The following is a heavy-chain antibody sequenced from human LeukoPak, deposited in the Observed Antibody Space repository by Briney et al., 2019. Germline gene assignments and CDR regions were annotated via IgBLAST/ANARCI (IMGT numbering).Heavy chain of an antibody. J-gene: IGHJ6*03. CDR2: ISSSGSTI. D-gene: IGHD6-13*01. Sequence: GGSLRLSCAASGFTFSSYEMNWVRQAPGKGPEWVSYISSSGSTIYYADSVKGRFTISRDNAKNSLYLQMNSLRAEDTAVYYCAREAYSSSWYSYYYYYMDVWGKGTTVTVSS. V-gene: IGHV3-48*03. CDR3: AREAYSSSWYSYYYYYMDV. CDR1: GFTFSSYE.